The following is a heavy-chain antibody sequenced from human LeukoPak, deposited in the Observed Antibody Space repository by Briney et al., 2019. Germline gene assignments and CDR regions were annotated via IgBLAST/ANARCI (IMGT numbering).Heavy chain of an antibody. CDR2: IYYSGST. J-gene: IGHJ5*02. CDR1: GGSISSSSYY. D-gene: IGHD3-22*01. CDR3: ARELVVTPNWFDP. V-gene: IGHV4-39*07. Sequence: SETLSLTCTVSGGSISSSSYYWGWIRQPPGKGLEWIGYIYYSGSTYYNPSLKSRVTISVGTSKNQFSLKLSSVTAADTAVYYCARELVVTPNWFDPWGQGTLVTVSS.